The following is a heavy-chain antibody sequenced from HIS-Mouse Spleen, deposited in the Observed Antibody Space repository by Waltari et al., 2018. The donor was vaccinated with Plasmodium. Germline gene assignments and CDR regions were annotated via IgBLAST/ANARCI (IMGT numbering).Heavy chain of an antibody. V-gene: IGHV1-18*01. J-gene: IGHJ3*02. CDR2: ISPYNGNT. D-gene: IGHD6-19*01. CDR1: GSTFPTYG. Sequence: QAQLVQSGAEAKKPGASVKFSCKPSGSTFPTYGISWVRQAPGQGLEWMGWISPYNGNTHFAQKLQGRVTMTTDTSTSTAYMELRSLRSDDTAVYYCARGSAGDAFDIWGQGTMVTVSS. CDR3: ARGSAGDAFDI.